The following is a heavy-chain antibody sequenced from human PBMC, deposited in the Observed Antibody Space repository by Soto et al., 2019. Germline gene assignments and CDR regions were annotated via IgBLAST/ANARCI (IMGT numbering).Heavy chain of an antibody. CDR1: GYSFTTYG. CDR3: AKNGHPPYYYYGMDV. J-gene: IGHJ6*02. D-gene: IGHD2-8*01. V-gene: IGHV1-18*01. CDR2: ISGYNGNT. Sequence: ASVKVSCKTSGYSFTTYGISWVRQAPGQGLEWMGWISGYNGNTNYAQKLKGRVTMTIDRSTTTAYLELRSLTSDDTAVYYCAKNGHPPYYYYGMDVWGQGTTVTVSS.